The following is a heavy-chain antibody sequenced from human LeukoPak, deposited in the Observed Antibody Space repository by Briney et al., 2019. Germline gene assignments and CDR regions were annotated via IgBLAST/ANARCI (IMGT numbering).Heavy chain of an antibody. CDR3: ARDQQQLVPGTFDI. Sequence: SETLSLTCAVSGGSMSSVSNSWTWIRQPPGKGLEWIGYVYYSGSSYYNPSLESRVIISVDRSKNQFSLKASSVAAADTAVYYCARDQQQLVPGTFDIWGQGIMVTVSS. CDR1: GGSMSSVSNS. CDR2: VYYSGSS. D-gene: IGHD6-13*01. V-gene: IGHV4-30-2*01. J-gene: IGHJ3*02.